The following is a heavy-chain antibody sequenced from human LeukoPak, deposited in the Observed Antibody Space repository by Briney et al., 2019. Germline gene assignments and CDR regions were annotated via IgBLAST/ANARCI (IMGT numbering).Heavy chain of an antibody. CDR3: AQTMVGWFQDFDY. D-gene: IGHD4/OR15-4a*01. Sequence: GGSLRLSCAASEFTFSSYWMSWVRQAPGKGLEWVANIKQDGSEKYYVDSVKGRFTISRDNAKNSLYLQMNSLRAEDTAVYYCAQTMVGWFQDFDYWRQGTLVTVSS. CDR2: IKQDGSEK. CDR1: EFTFSSYW. V-gene: IGHV3-7*01. J-gene: IGHJ4*02.